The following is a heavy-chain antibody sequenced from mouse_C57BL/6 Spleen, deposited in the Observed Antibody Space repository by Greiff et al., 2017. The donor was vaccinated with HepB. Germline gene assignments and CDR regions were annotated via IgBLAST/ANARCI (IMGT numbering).Heavy chain of an antibody. CDR2: ISSGGDYI. CDR3: TKEDDYDGAMDY. V-gene: IGHV5-9-1*02. D-gene: IGHD2-4*01. J-gene: IGHJ4*01. CDR1: GFTFSSYA. Sequence: EVQLQESGEGLVKPGGSLKLSCAASGFTFSSYAMSWVRQTPEKRLEWVAYISSGGDYIYYADTVKGRFTISRDNARNTLYLQMSSLKSEDTAMYYCTKEDDYDGAMDYWGQGTSVTVSS.